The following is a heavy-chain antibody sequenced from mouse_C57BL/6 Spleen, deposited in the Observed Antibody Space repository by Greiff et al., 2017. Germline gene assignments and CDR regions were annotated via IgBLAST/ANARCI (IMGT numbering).Heavy chain of an antibody. CDR2: IDPSDSET. V-gene: IGHV1-52*01. J-gene: IGHJ3*01. CDR3: AREVYGSSRGFAY. D-gene: IGHD1-1*01. Sequence: VQLQQSGAELVRPGSSVKLSCKASGYTFTSYWMHWVKQRPIQGLEWIGNIDPSDSETHYNQKFKDKATLTVDKSSSTAYMQLSSLTSEDSAVYYCAREVYGSSRGFAYWGQGTLVTVSA. CDR1: GYTFTSYW.